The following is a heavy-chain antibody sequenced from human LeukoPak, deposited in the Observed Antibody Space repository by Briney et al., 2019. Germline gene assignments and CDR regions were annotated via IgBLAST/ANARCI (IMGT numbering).Heavy chain of an antibody. V-gene: IGHV4-34*01. CDR2: INHSGST. Sequence: SETLSLTCAVYGGSFSGYSWSWIRQPPGKGLEWIGEINHSGSTNYNPSLESRVTISADTSKNQFSLKLNSVTAADTAVYYCARGRWADYWGQGTLVTVSS. D-gene: IGHD4-23*01. CDR1: GGSFSGYS. CDR3: ARGRWADY. J-gene: IGHJ4*02.